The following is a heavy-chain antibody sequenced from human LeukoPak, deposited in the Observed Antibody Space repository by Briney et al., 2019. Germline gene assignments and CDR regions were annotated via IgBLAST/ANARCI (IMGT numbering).Heavy chain of an antibody. CDR3: ARDGHSYGRGGFDY. V-gene: IGHV4-4*02. J-gene: IGHJ4*02. CDR2: IYHSGST. D-gene: IGHD5-18*01. CDR1: GGSISSSNW. Sequence: SETLSLTCAVSGGSISSSNWWSWVRQPPGKGLEWIGEIYHSGSTNYNPSLKSRVTISVDKSKNQFSLKLSSVTAADTAVYYCARDGHSYGRGGFDYWGQGTLVTVSS.